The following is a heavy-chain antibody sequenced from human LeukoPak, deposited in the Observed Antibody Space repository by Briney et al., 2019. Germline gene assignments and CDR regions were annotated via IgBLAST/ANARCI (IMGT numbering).Heavy chain of an antibody. CDR1: GGSVTRHF. D-gene: IGHD6-6*01. Sequence: PSETLSLTCTVSGGSVTRHFWSWIRQPPGKGLEWIGFVYHSGTTNYNPSLESRVTISLDTSKNQFSLTLTSVTAADTAVYYCARSVLPQLEEYYFDYWGQGTLITVSS. V-gene: IGHV4-59*02. CDR3: ARSVLPQLEEYYFDY. CDR2: VYHSGTT. J-gene: IGHJ4*02.